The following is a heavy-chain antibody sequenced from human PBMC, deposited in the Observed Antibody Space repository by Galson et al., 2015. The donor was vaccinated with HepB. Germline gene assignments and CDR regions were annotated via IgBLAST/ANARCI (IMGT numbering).Heavy chain of an antibody. CDR3: ARDPERESGHGFWSGSSNYFYYCRMDV. Sequence: SVKVSCKVSGYTLTELSMHWVRQAPGKGLEWMGGFDPEDGETIYAQKFQGRVTMTEDTSTDTAYMELSSLRSEDTAVYYCARDPERESGHGFWSGSSNYFYYCRMDVWGPGTTVTVSS. D-gene: IGHD3-3*01. J-gene: IGHJ6*02. CDR1: GYTLTELS. V-gene: IGHV1-24*01. CDR2: FDPEDGET.